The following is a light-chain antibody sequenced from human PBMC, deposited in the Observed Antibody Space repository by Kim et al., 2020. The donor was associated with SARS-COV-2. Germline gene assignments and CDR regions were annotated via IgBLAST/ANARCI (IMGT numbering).Light chain of an antibody. Sequence: SASVGDRVTITWQESQDITEFLSWYQQKPGKAPELLIYDASKLEAGVPSRFSGSGSATHFTLTIDSLQPEDVATYYCQQYENVPYTFGQGTKLEI. CDR2: DAS. V-gene: IGKV1-33*01. CDR1: QDITEF. J-gene: IGKJ2*01. CDR3: QQYENVPYT.